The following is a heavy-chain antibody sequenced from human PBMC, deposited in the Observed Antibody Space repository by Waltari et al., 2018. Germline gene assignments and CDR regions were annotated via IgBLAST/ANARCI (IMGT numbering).Heavy chain of an antibody. D-gene: IGHD6-13*01. CDR2: TYYRSKWDK. J-gene: IGHJ4*02. CDR3: ARDQGIAAAGLCDY. Sequence: QVQLQQSGPGLVKPSQTLSLTCAISGDSVSSNSAAWNWIRQSPSRGLEWLGRTYYRSKWDKDYAVSGKSRITINPDTSKNQFSRQLNSVTPEDTAVYYCARDQGIAAAGLCDYWGQGTLVTVSS. V-gene: IGHV6-1*01. CDR1: GDSVSSNSAA.